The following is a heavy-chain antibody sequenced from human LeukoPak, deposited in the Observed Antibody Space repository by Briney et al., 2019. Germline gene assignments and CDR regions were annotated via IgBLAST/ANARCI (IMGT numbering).Heavy chain of an antibody. V-gene: IGHV4-59*08. D-gene: IGHD3-22*01. J-gene: IGHJ3*02. CDR1: GASMTNYY. CDR3: ARHYRESNDYYSFDI. CDR2: TYYSETT. Sequence: KPSETLSLTCTVSGASMTNYYWSWIRQPPGKELEWIGYTYYSETTDYNPSLRSRVSMSVDTSKNQFSLRLSSVTAADTAVYYCARHYRESNDYYSFDIWGQGTMVTVSS.